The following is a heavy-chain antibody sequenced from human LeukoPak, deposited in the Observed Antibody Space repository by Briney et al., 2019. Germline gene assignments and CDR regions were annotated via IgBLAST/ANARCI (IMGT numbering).Heavy chain of an antibody. CDR3: ARAGETNSNWFDP. CDR1: GYTFTGYY. Sequence: ASVKVSXKASGYTFTGYYMHWVRQAPGQGLEWLGRINPNSGGTNYAQKFQGRVTMTRDTSISTAYMELSRLTSDDTAVYHCARAGETNSNWFDPWGQGTLVTVSS. J-gene: IGHJ5*02. D-gene: IGHD1-1*01. V-gene: IGHV1-2*06. CDR2: INPNSGGT.